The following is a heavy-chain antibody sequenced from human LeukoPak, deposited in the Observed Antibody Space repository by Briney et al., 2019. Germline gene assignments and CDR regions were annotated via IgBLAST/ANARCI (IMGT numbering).Heavy chain of an antibody. Sequence: GGSLRLSCAASGFTFDDYAMHWVRQAPGKGLEWASGISWNSGSIGYADSVKGRFTISRDNAKNSLYLQMNSLRAEDTALYYCAKVHSGYSSSWYFDYWGQGTLVTVSS. J-gene: IGHJ4*02. V-gene: IGHV3-9*01. CDR1: GFTFDDYA. CDR3: AKVHSGYSSSWYFDY. CDR2: ISWNSGSI. D-gene: IGHD6-13*01.